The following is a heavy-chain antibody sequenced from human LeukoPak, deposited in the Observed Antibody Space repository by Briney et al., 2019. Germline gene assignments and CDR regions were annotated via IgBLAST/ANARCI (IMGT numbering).Heavy chain of an antibody. CDR1: GFTFSSYA. CDR2: ISGSGGST. V-gene: IGHV3-23*01. Sequence: GGSLRLSCAASGFTFSSYAMSWVRQAPGKGLEWVSAISGSGGSTYYADPVKGRFTISRDNSKNTLYLQMNSLRAEDTAVYYCAKDEYGRITMVRGVTGMDVWGQGTTVTVSS. D-gene: IGHD3-10*01. J-gene: IGHJ6*02. CDR3: AKDEYGRITMVRGVTGMDV.